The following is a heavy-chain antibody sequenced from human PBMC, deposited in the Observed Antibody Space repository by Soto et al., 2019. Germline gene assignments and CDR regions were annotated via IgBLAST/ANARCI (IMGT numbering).Heavy chain of an antibody. CDR1: GGSISSGGYY. CDR2: IYYSGST. V-gene: IGHV4-31*03. CDR3: ASFNWGVVVTAIHGGPIDY. Sequence: QVQLQESGPGLVKPSQTLSLTCTVSGGSISSGGYYWSWIRQHPGKGLEWIGYIYYSGSTYYNPSLRSRVTISVDTSKNPFSLKLSPVTAADTAVYYCASFNWGVVVTAIHGGPIDYWGQGTLVTVSS. D-gene: IGHD2-21*02. J-gene: IGHJ4*02.